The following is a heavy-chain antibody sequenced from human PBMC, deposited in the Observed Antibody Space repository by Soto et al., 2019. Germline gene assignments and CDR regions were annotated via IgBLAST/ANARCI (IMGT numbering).Heavy chain of an antibody. CDR1: GFTVSSNY. D-gene: IGHD5-12*01. V-gene: IGHV3-53*01. J-gene: IGHJ6*02. Sequence: PVGSLRLSCAASGFTVSSNYMSWVRQAPGKGLEWVSVIYSGGSTYYADSVRGRFTISRDNSKNTLYLQMNSLRAEDTAVYYCARDRGYSGPKWYYYYGMDVWGQGTTVTVSS. CDR3: ARDRGYSGPKWYYYYGMDV. CDR2: IYSGGST.